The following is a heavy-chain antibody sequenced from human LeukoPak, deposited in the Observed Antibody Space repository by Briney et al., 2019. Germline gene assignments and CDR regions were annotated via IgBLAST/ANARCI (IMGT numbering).Heavy chain of an antibody. Sequence: PSETLSLTCTVSGGSISSSSYYWGWIRQPPGKGLEWIGSIYYSGSTYYNPSLKSRVTISVDTSKNHFSLKLSSVTAADTAVYYCARTGDYYDSSGPNWGQGTLVTVSS. CDR1: GGSISSSSYY. V-gene: IGHV4-39*01. CDR2: IYYSGST. CDR3: ARTGDYYDSSGPN. D-gene: IGHD3-22*01. J-gene: IGHJ4*02.